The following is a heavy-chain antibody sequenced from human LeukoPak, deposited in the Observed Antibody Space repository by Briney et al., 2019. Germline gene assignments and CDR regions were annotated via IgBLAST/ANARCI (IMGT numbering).Heavy chain of an antibody. CDR2: IVVGSGNT. CDR1: GFTFTSSA. Sequence: GASVKVSCKASGFTFTSSAMQWVRQARGQRLEWIGWIVVGSGNTNYAQKFQERVTITRDMSTSTAYMELSSLRSEDTAVYYCAADLGYYDSSGYLGLQHWGQGTLVTVSS. J-gene: IGHJ1*01. D-gene: IGHD3-22*01. CDR3: AADLGYYDSSGYLGLQH. V-gene: IGHV1-58*02.